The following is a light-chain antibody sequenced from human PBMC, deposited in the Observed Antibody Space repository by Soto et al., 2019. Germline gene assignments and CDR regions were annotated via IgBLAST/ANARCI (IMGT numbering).Light chain of an antibody. Sequence: EIVMTQSPATLSVSPGERATLSCRASQSVSIYLAWYQQKPGQAPRLLIYGASTRATGIPARFSGSGSGTEFTLTISSLQSEDFAVYYCHQYNNWPQTFGQGTKVEFK. CDR2: GAS. V-gene: IGKV3-15*01. CDR3: HQYNNWPQT. J-gene: IGKJ1*01. CDR1: QSVSIY.